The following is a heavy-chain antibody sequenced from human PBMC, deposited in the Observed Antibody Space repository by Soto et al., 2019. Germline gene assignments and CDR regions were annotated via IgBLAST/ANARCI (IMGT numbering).Heavy chain of an antibody. J-gene: IGHJ5*02. Sequence: EVQLVESGGGLVQPGGSLRLSCAASGFTLSSYSMNWVRQAPGKGLEWVSYISSSSSTIYYADSVKGRFTISRDNAKNSLYLQMNSLRAEDTAVYYCARDLRPIAAAPTPFDPWGQGTLVTVSS. V-gene: IGHV3-48*01. D-gene: IGHD6-13*01. CDR1: GFTLSSYS. CDR3: ARDLRPIAAAPTPFDP. CDR2: ISSSSSTI.